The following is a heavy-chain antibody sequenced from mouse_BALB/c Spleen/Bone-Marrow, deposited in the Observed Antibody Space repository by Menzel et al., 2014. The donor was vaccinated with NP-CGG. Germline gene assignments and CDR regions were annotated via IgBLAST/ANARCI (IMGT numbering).Heavy chain of an antibody. Sequence: VKLMESGPGLVAPSQSLAITCTVSGFSLTGYGVKWVRQPPGKGLEWLGEIWGDGSTDYNSALKSRLSISKDNSKGQVFLKMNSLQTDDTARYYCARGYGTGAMDYWGQGTSVTVSS. CDR2: IWGDGST. V-gene: IGHV2-6-7*01. CDR3: ARGYGTGAMDY. CDR1: GFSLTGYG. D-gene: IGHD1-1*01. J-gene: IGHJ4*01.